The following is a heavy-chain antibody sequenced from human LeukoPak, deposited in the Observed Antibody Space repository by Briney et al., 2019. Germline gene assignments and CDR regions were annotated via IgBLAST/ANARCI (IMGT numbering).Heavy chain of an antibody. CDR2: IYTSGST. J-gene: IGHJ5*02. CDR1: GGSISSYY. V-gene: IGHV4-4*07. Sequence: SETLSLTCTVSGGSISSYYWSWILQPAGEGLEWIGRIYTSGSTTYNPPLNSRVTMSVDTSKSQFSLKLSSVTAADTAVYYCARDSFEDIVVVPAANNWFDPWGQGTLVSVSS. D-gene: IGHD2-2*01. CDR3: ARDSFEDIVVVPAANNWFDP.